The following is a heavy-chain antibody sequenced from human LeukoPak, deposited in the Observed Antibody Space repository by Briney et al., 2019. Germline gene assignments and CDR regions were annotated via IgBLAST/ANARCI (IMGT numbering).Heavy chain of an antibody. CDR2: IYYSGST. D-gene: IGHD3-10*01. Sequence: PSETLSLTCTVSGGSVSSGSYYWSWIRQPPGKGLEWIGYIYYSGSTNYNPSLKSRVTISVDTSKNQFSLKLSSVTAADTAVYYCARVFDSGSLIGPHYGMDVWGQGTTVTVSS. J-gene: IGHJ6*02. CDR1: GGSVSSGSYY. CDR3: ARVFDSGSLIGPHYGMDV. V-gene: IGHV4-61*01.